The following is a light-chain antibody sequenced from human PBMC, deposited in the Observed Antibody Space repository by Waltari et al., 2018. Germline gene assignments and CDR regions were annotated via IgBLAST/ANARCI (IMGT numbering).Light chain of an antibody. V-gene: IGKV3-15*01. CDR2: GAS. CDR3: QQYNSWPPYT. Sequence: EIVMTQSPATLSVSPGERAPLSCRASKSVSSNLAWYQQQPGQAPRLLISGASTRSTGIPARFSGMGSGTEFTLTISSLQSEDFAVYYCQQYNSWPPYTFGQGTKLEIK. J-gene: IGKJ2*01. CDR1: KSVSSN.